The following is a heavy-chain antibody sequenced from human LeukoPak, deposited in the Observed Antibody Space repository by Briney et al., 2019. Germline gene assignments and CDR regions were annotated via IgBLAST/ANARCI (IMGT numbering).Heavy chain of an antibody. CDR2: IFYSGST. CDR3: ARQMNTVTADY. Sequence: SETLSLTCTVSGGSISSSRFFWGWIRQPPGKGLEWIGSIFYSGSTYYNPSLNSRVTISIDTSKNQFSLRLSSVTAADTAVYYCARQMNTVTADYWGQGTLVTVSS. D-gene: IGHD4-17*01. V-gene: IGHV4-39*01. CDR1: GGSISSSRFF. J-gene: IGHJ4*02.